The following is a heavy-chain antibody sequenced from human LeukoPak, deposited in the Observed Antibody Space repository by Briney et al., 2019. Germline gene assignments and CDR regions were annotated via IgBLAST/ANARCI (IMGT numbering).Heavy chain of an antibody. V-gene: IGHV4-61*02. CDR2: IYTSGST. D-gene: IGHD3-10*01. CDR1: GGSISSGSYY. Sequence: SQTLSLTCTVSGGSISSGSYYWSWIRQPAGKELEWIGRIYTSGSTNYNPSLKSRITISVDTSKNQFSLKLSSVTAADTAVYYCARGPTTMVRGVIGFDPWGQGTLVTVSS. J-gene: IGHJ5*02. CDR3: ARGPTTMVRGVIGFDP.